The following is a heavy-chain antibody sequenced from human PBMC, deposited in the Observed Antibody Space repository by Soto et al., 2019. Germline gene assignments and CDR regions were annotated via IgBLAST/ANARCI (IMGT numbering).Heavy chain of an antibody. Sequence: PSETLSVTCSVSGDSIIRTSSYYLGWIRQPPGQGLEWIGSIFHAGSTYYKPSLTSQVTISVDTSKNQFSLKLRSVTAADTAVYYCARQLGYCSGGTCLFDYWGKGTLVTVSS. V-gene: IGHV4-39*01. CDR1: GDSIIRTSSYY. D-gene: IGHD2-15*01. CDR2: IFHAGST. J-gene: IGHJ4*02. CDR3: ARQLGYCSGGTCLFDY.